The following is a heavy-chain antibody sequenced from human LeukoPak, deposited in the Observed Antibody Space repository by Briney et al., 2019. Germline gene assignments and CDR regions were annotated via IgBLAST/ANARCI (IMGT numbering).Heavy chain of an antibody. D-gene: IGHD1-26*01. CDR1: GFTFSSYW. CDR3: ARDTRGVFDY. CDR2: IKQDGSEK. Sequence: GGSLRLSCAAAGFTFSSYWMSWVRQAPGKGPEWVANIKQDGSEKNYVDSVKGRFTISRDNAKNSVYLQMNSLRAEGTAVYYCARDTRGVFDYWGRGTLVTVSS. J-gene: IGHJ4*02. V-gene: IGHV3-7*04.